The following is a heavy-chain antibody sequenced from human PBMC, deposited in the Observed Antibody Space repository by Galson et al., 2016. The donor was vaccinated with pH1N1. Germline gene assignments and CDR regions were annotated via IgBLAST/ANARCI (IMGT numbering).Heavy chain of an antibody. CDR1: GFSLSSSGVG. CDR2: IYWDDDK. Sequence: PALVKPTQTVTLTCPVTGFSLSSSGVGVAWIRQPPGKALEWLALIYWDDDKRYGPSLKSRLTITKDTSKNQVDLTMTNMNPVGTATYYCAHTPVRDELGLDPWGPGTLVTVSS. V-gene: IGHV2-5*05. J-gene: IGHJ5*02. CDR3: AHTPVRDELGLDP. D-gene: IGHD7-27*01.